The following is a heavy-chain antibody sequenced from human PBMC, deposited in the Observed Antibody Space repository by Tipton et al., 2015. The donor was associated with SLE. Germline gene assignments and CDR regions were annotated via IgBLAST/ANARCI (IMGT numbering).Heavy chain of an antibody. V-gene: IGHV1-18*01. CDR2: ISAYNGNT. Sequence: QLVQSGPEVKKPGASVKVSCKASGYTFTSYGISWVRQAPGQGLEWMGWISAYNGNTNYAQKLQGRVTMTTDTSTSTAYMELRSLRSDDTAVYYCASRVVTEYCYGMDVWSQGTTVTVSS. D-gene: IGHD2-21*02. CDR1: GYTFTSYG. CDR3: ASRVVTEYCYGMDV. J-gene: IGHJ6*02.